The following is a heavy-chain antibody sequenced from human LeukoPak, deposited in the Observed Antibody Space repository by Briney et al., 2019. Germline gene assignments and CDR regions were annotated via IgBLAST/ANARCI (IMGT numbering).Heavy chain of an antibody. CDR1: GFTFTSYD. D-gene: IGHD2-2*02. J-gene: IGHJ5*02. CDR3: VRDGEGAAISVNYWFDP. Sequence: ASVKVSRKASGFTFTSYDINWVRQASGQGLEWMGWMNPNNGNTGYAQKFQGRVTMTRDTSINTAYMELRGLRSEDTAVYYCVRDGEGAAISVNYWFDPWGQGTLVTVSS. CDR2: MNPNNGNT. V-gene: IGHV1-8*01.